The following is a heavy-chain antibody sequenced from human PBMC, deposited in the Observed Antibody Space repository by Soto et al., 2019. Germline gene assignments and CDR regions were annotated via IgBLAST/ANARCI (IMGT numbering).Heavy chain of an antibody. Sequence: EVLLVESGGGVVQPGGSLKLSCAASGFVFKDSSIHWVRQASGKGLEWVGRIRDRAYNYATAYTASVKGRFTVSRDDSNNTAYLQMDSLNTEDTAIYYCTRLISAAQDDWGQGTLVTVSS. V-gene: IGHV3-73*01. CDR3: TRLISAAQDD. J-gene: IGHJ4*02. CDR2: IRDRAYNYAT. D-gene: IGHD3-10*01. CDR1: GFVFKDSS.